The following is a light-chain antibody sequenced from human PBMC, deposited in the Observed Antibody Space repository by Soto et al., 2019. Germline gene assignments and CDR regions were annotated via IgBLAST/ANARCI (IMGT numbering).Light chain of an antibody. CDR3: LQRNSYPRT. CDR1: QGIGNE. V-gene: IGKV1-17*01. J-gene: IGKJ4*01. CDR2: GAS. Sequence: DIQMTQSPSSLSASVGDRVTITCRASQGIGNELGWYQQKPGKAPRRLISGASRLQSGVPSRFSGCGSGTEFTLTISSLQPEDFATYYCLQRNSYPRTFGGGTKVEVK.